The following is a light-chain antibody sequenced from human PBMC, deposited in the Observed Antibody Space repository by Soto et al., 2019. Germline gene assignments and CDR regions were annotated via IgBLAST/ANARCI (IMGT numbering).Light chain of an antibody. CDR1: QSISSW. V-gene: IGKV1-5*03. Sequence: DIQMTQSPSTLSASVGDRVTITCRASQSISSWLAWYQQKPGKAPKLLIYKASSLESGVPSRFSGSGSGTEFTLTISSLQPDDFATYYCQQYGSSPWTFGQGTRWISN. CDR2: KAS. J-gene: IGKJ1*01. CDR3: QQYGSSPWT.